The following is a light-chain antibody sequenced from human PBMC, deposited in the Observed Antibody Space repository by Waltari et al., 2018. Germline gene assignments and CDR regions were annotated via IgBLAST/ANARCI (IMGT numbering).Light chain of an antibody. V-gene: IGLV2-14*03. J-gene: IGLJ3*02. CDR3: SSYTSTSSPWV. Sequence: QSALTQPASVSGSPGQSITIPCTGTSSYLGILNFVSWYQQHPDKAPKLVIYGVSNRPSGVSNRFSGSKSGNTASLTISGLQAEDEADYYCSSYTSTSSPWVFGGGTKLTVL. CDR2: GVS. CDR1: SSYLGILNF.